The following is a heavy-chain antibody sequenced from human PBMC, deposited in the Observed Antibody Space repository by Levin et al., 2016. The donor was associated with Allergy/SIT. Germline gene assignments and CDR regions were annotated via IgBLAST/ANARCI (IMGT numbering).Heavy chain of an antibody. V-gene: IGHV3-21*01. Sequence: WIRQPPGKGLEWVSSISSSSSYIYYADSVKGRFTISRDNAKNSLYLQMNSLRAEDTAVYYCARDHHYFGAYCSGGSCSDYFDYWGQGTLVTVSS. CDR2: ISSSSSYI. CDR3: ARDHHYFGAYCSGGSCSDYFDY. J-gene: IGHJ4*02. D-gene: IGHD2-15*01.